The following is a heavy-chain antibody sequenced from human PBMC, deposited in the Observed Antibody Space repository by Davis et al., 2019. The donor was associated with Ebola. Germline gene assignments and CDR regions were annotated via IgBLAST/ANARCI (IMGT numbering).Heavy chain of an antibody. CDR2: MNPNSGNT. D-gene: IGHD4-17*01. CDR3: ARYYGDFYYYGMDV. J-gene: IGHJ6*02. Sequence: GESLKISCKGSGYSFTSYGINWVRQATGQGLEWMGWMNPNSGNTGYAQKFQGRVTMTRNTSISTAYMELSSLRSEDTAVYYCARYYGDFYYYGMDVWGQGTTVTVSS. V-gene: IGHV1-8*02. CDR1: GYSFTSYG.